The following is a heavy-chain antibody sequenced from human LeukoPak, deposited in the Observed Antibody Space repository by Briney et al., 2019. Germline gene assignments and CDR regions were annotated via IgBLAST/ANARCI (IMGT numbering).Heavy chain of an antibody. D-gene: IGHD2-2*02. CDR3: ARDRGIVVVPAAITNWFDP. CDR2: INPSGGST. J-gene: IGHJ5*02. CDR1: GYTFTSYY. Sequence: ASVKVSCKASGYTFTSYYMHWVRQAPGQGLEWMGIINPSGGSTSYAQKFQGGVTMTRDMSTSTVYMELSSLRSEDTAVYYCARDRGIVVVPAAITNWFDPWGQGTLVTVSS. V-gene: IGHV1-46*01.